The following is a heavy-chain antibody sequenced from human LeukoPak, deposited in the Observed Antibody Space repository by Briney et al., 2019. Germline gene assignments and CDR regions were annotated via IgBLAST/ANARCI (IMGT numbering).Heavy chain of an antibody. CDR1: GGSITSHY. J-gene: IGHJ6*03. CDR3: ARGALRHLYALFYMDI. CDR2: ISISGST. V-gene: IGHV4-59*11. Sequence: SETLSLTCTVSGGSITSHYWIWIRQSPEKVLDWIGDISISGSTGYKPSLRGRVTISVDTSTNRFFLSLSSVTDADTAVYYCARGALRHLYALFYMDIWGKGTTVTVSS. D-gene: IGHD3-16*01.